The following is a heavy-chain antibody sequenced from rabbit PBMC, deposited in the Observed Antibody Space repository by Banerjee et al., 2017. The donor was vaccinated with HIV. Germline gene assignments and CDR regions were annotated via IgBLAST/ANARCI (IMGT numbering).Heavy chain of an antibody. CDR3: ARSLYGDNSAFAL. V-gene: IGHV1S40*01. CDR1: GFSFNSYD. J-gene: IGHJ4*01. D-gene: IGHD2-1*01. CDR2: IDAGYNT. Sequence: QSLEESGGDLVKPGASLTLTCTASGFSFNSYDINWVRQAPGKRPEWIACIDAGYNTYYASWAKGRFTISKTSSTTVTLQMTSLTAADTATYFCARSLYGDNSAFALWGPGTLVTVS.